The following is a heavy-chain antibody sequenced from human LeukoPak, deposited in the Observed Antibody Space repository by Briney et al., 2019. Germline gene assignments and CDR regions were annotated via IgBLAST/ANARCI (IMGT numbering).Heavy chain of an antibody. CDR2: ISGSGGST. V-gene: IGHV3-23*01. Sequence: PGGSLRLSCAASAFTFSSYAMSWVRQAPGKGLEWVSSISGSGGSTNYADSVKGRFTISRDNSKNTLDLQMNSLEADDTAVYYCASRMKGAAGYFDNWGQGTLVIVSS. D-gene: IGHD6-13*01. CDR3: ASRMKGAAGYFDN. J-gene: IGHJ4*02. CDR1: AFTFSSYA.